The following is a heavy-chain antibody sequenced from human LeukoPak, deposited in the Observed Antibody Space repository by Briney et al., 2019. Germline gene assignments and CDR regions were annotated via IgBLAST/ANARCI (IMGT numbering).Heavy chain of an antibody. D-gene: IGHD3-16*01. CDR3: ARDPDDYPGVAFDM. Sequence: SETLSLTCAVYGXSFSGYYWSWIRQPPGKGLEWIGEINHSGSTNYNPSLKSRVTISVDTSKNQFSLRLSSVTAADTAVYYCARDPDDYPGVAFDMWGQGTMVTVSS. J-gene: IGHJ3*02. CDR2: INHSGST. CDR1: GXSFSGYY. V-gene: IGHV4-34*01.